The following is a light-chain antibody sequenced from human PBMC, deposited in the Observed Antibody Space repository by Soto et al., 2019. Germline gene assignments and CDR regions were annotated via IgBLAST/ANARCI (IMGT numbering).Light chain of an antibody. V-gene: IGKV1-33*01. CDR3: QQYGSLPIT. CDR2: DAS. J-gene: IGKJ5*01. CDR1: QDVGNF. Sequence: QMTQSPSSLSASIGDRVTISCQASQDVGNFLNWYQQRPGKAPYLLIYDASNLDSGVSSRFSGSGSWRDFSFTITSLQPDDVATYFCQQYGSLPITFGQGTRLDIK.